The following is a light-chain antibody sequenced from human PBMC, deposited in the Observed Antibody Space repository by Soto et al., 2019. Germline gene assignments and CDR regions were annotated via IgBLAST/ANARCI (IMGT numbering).Light chain of an antibody. J-gene: IGKJ2*01. Sequence: EIVLTQAPATLSWSPGERSTLSCRASQSVSRSYLAWYQQKPGQGPGLLIYGASSRATGIPARFSGSGPGTDFTLTISSLEPEAFAVYYCQQYGSSSPYTFGQGTKVDIK. CDR3: QQYGSSSPYT. CDR1: QSVSRSY. V-gene: IGKV3-20*01. CDR2: GAS.